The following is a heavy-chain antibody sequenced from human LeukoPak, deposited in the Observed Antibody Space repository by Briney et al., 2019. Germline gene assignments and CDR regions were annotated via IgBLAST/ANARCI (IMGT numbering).Heavy chain of an antibody. CDR3: ARRSGRYYDY. CDR2: FDPEDGET. J-gene: IGHJ4*02. CDR1: GYTLTELP. D-gene: IGHD1-26*01. Sequence: ASVKVSCKVSGYTLTELPMHWVRQAPGKWLEWMGGFDPEDGETIYAQKFQGRVTMTEDTSTDTAYMELSSLRSEDTTVYYCARRSGRYYDYWGQGTLVTVSS. V-gene: IGHV1-24*01.